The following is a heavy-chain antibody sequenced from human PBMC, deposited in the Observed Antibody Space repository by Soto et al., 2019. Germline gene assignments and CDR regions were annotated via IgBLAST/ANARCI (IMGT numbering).Heavy chain of an antibody. CDR1: GGSINNYY. J-gene: IGHJ4*02. V-gene: IGHV4-59*08. D-gene: IGHD2-15*01. Sequence: PSETLSLTRPVSGGSINNYYGSWIRQPPGKGLEWIAYIYYTGSTNYNPSLKSRVTISVDTSKNQFSLKLSSVTAADTAVYYCARQSLDCSGGSCYTYYFDYWGQGTLVTVSS. CDR3: ARQSLDCSGGSCYTYYFDY. CDR2: IYYTGST.